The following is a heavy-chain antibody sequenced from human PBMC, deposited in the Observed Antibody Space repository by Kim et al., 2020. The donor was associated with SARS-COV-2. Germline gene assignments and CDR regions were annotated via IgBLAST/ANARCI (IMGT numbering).Heavy chain of an antibody. D-gene: IGHD6-19*01. V-gene: IGHV4-59*13. Sequence: SETLSLTCTVSGGSISSYYWSWIRQRPRQGLEWNGYIYYCWSTNYNHSLKSRITITVDTSKNKFSLKLSSVTAADTAVYYCAGVGSSGWYYRVGYYFDYWGQGTLVTVSS. J-gene: IGHJ4*02. CDR2: IYYCWST. CDR1: GGSISSYY. CDR3: AGVGSSGWYYRVGYYFDY.